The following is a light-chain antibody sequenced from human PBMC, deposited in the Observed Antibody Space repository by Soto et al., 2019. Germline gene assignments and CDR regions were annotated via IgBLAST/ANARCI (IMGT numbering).Light chain of an antibody. J-gene: IGKJ3*01. CDR1: QGISNY. CDR3: QKYNSAPPGGT. V-gene: IGKV1-27*01. Sequence: DIQMTQSPSSLSASVGDRVTITCRASQGISNYLAWYQQKPGKVPKLLIYAASTLQSGVPSRFSGSGSGTDFTLTISSLQPEDVATHYCQKYNSAPPGGTFGPRTKLDIK. CDR2: AAS.